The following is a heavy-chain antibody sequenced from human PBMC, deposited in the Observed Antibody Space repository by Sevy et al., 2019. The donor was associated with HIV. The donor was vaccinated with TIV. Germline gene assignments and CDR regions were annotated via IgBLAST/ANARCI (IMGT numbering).Heavy chain of an antibody. CDR2: IYYSGST. D-gene: IGHD6-19*01. J-gene: IGHJ4*02. CDR3: ARARGVAGYFDY. CDR1: GDSITSYY. Sequence: SETLSLTCSVSGDSITSYYCSWIRQPPGKGLEWIGYIYYSGSTNYNPSLKSRVTISVDTSKNQFSLKLSSVTAADTAVYYCARARGVAGYFDYWGQGTLVTVSS. V-gene: IGHV4-59*01.